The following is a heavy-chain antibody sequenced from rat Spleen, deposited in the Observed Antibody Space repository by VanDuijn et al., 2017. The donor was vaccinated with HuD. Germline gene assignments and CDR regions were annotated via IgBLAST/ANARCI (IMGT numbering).Heavy chain of an antibody. Sequence: EVQLVESGGGLVQPGRSMRLSCAASGFNFSSYYMAWVRQAPKKGLEWVATINYDGSSTYYGDSVKGRFTISRDNAKSTLYLQMNSLRSEDTATYYCTRDVYYGSDYWGQGVMVTVSS. D-gene: IGHD1-6*01. CDR3: TRDVYYGSDY. V-gene: IGHV5-22*01. CDR1: GFNFSSYY. J-gene: IGHJ2*01. CDR2: INYDGSST.